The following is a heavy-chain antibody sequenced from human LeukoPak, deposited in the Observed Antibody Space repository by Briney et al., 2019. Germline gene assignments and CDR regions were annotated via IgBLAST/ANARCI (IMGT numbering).Heavy chain of an antibody. CDR3: ARDSYRAFDI. Sequence: GASVKVSCKASGGTFSSYAISWVRQAPGQGLEWMGGIIPIFGTANYAQNFQGRVTITADESTSTAYMELSSLRSEDTAVYYCARDSYRAFDIWGQGTMVTVSS. V-gene: IGHV1-69*13. D-gene: IGHD1-26*01. CDR2: IIPIFGTA. CDR1: GGTFSSYA. J-gene: IGHJ3*02.